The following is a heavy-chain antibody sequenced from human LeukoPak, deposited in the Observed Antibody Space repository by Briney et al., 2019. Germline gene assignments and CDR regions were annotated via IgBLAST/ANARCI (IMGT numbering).Heavy chain of an antibody. J-gene: IGHJ5*02. CDR3: ASTSSGSYYNGDWFDP. V-gene: IGHV1-18*01. D-gene: IGHD3-10*01. Sequence: ASVKVSCKASGHTFTSYGISWVRQAPGQGLEWMGWISAYNGSTNYAQKVQGRVTMTTETSTSTAYMELRSLRSDDTAVYYCASTSSGSYYNGDWFDPWGQGTLVTVSS. CDR1: GHTFTSYG. CDR2: ISAYNGST.